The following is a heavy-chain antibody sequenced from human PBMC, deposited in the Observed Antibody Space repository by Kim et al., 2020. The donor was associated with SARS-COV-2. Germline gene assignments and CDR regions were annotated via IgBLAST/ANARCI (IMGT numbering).Heavy chain of an antibody. V-gene: IGHV4-34*01. CDR3: ARAPRRRHSIDY. J-gene: IGHJ4*02. Sequence: NYNPSLKSRVTISVDTSKNQFSLKLSSVTAADTAVYYCARAPRRRHSIDYWGQGTLVTVSS.